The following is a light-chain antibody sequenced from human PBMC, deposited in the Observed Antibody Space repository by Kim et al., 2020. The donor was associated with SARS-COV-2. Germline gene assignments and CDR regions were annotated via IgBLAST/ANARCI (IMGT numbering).Light chain of an antibody. CDR2: YDS. J-gene: IGLJ1*01. CDR1: NIGSKS. CDR3: QVWDSSSDHPV. V-gene: IGLV3-21*04. Sequence: PGKTARSTCGGNNIGSKSVHWHQQKPGQAPVLVIYYDSDRPSGIPERFSGSNSGNTATLTISRVEAGDEADYYCQVWDSSSDHPVFGTGTKVTVL.